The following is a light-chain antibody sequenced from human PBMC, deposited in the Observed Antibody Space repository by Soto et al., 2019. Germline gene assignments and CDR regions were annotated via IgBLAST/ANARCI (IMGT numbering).Light chain of an antibody. V-gene: IGKV3-11*01. CDR1: QSVSSR. J-gene: IGKJ5*01. Sequence: EIVLTQSPATLSLSPGERGTLSCKASQSVSSRLAWYQQKPGRAPRLLIYDATNSATGIPARFSGSWSGTDFTLTISSLEPVDFAIYYCQQRSNWPITFGQGTRLEIK. CDR3: QQRSNWPIT. CDR2: DAT.